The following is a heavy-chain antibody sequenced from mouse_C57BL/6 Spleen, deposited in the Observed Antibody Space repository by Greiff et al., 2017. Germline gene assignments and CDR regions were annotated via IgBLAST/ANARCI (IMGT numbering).Heavy chain of an antibody. V-gene: IGHV1-85*01. J-gene: IGHJ3*01. CDR2: IYPRDGST. D-gene: IGHD2-5*01. Sequence: VKLQESGPELVKPGASVKLSCKASGYTFTSYDINWVKQRPGQGLEWIGWIYPRDGSTKYNEKFKGKATLTVDTSSSTAYMELHSLTSEDSAVYFCARTSYYSNYAWFAYWGQGTLVTVSA. CDR1: GYTFTSYD. CDR3: ARTSYYSNYAWFAY.